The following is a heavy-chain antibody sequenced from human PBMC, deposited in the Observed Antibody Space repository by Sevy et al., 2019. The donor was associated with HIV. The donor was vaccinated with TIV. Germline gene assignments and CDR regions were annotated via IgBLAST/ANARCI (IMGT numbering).Heavy chain of an antibody. Sequence: GGSLRLSCVASGFTFSNYGMHWVRQAPGKGLEWVAFIHSDGTNQYYRDSVKGRFTISRDNAKKTLNLQMNSLRPEDTAMYFCSSRDYGDSIDYWGQGTRVTVSS. J-gene: IGHJ4*02. CDR3: SSRDYGDSIDY. D-gene: IGHD4-17*01. CDR1: GFTFSNYG. CDR2: IHSDGTNQ. V-gene: IGHV3-30*02.